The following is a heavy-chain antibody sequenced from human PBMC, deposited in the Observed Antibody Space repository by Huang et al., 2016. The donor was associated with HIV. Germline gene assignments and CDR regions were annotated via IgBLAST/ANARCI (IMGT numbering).Heavy chain of an antibody. V-gene: IGHV4-39*01. CDR1: GGSISSSPSY. D-gene: IGHD3-10*01. Sequence: QLQLQESGPGLVKPSDTPSLTCTVSGGSISSSPSYWGWIRQPPGKGLEWIGNIYYRGNTFDNSPRTSRIAITRDTSNNHVALNRTSVTGADTAVYYCARQPDSGISGDCYYMDVWGKGATVTVSS. CDR3: ARQPDSGISGDCYYMDV. J-gene: IGHJ6*03. CDR2: IYYRGNT.